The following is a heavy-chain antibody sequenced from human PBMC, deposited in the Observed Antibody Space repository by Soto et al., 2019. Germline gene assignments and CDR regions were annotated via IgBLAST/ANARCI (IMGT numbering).Heavy chain of an antibody. CDR2: IYHSGST. CDR1: GGSISSGCYS. CDR3: ARVGSGSSDY. V-gene: IGHV4-30-2*01. J-gene: IGHJ4*02. D-gene: IGHD1-26*01. Sequence: SETLSLTCAVSGGSISSGCYSWSWIRQPPGKGLEWIGYIYHSGSTYYNPSLKSRVTISVDRSKNQFSLKLSSVTAADTAVYYCARVGSGSSDYWGQGTLVTVSS.